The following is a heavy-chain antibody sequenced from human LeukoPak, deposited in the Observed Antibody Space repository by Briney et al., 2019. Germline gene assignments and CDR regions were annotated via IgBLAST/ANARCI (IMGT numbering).Heavy chain of an antibody. CDR3: AKDIQCTY. D-gene: IGHD2-21*01. CDR2: ISGSGGNT. CDR1: GFTFSSSA. Sequence: GGSLTLSCAASGFTFSSSAMTWVRQAPGKGLEWVSLISGSGGNTYYADSVKGRFTISRDNSKNTLYLQMNSLRAEDTAVYYCAKDIQCTYWGQGTLVTVSS. V-gene: IGHV3-23*01. J-gene: IGHJ4*02.